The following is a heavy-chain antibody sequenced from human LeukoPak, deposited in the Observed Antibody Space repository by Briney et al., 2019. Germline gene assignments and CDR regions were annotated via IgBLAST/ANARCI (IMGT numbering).Heavy chain of an antibody. D-gene: IGHD3-16*01. Sequence: PSETLSLTCAVYGGSFSGFYWSWIRQPPGKGLEWIGEINHSGSTNYNPSLKSRVTISLDTSKNQFSLKLSSVTAADTAVYYFGGRLRSLDYGGKGTLVTVSS. CDR1: GGSFSGFY. J-gene: IGHJ4*02. CDR3: GGRLRSLDY. V-gene: IGHV4-34*01. CDR2: INHSGST.